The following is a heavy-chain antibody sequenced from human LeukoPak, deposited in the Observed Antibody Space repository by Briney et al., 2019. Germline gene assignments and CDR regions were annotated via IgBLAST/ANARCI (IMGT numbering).Heavy chain of an antibody. CDR3: ARTTSFTASGYDY. CDR1: GYTFTNYH. V-gene: IGHV1-8*03. CDR2: MNPINGDS. Sequence: ATVKVSCKASGYTFTNYHINWVRQGTGQGLEWVGWMNPINGDSGFAQKFQGRVTITRDSSISTSYMELRSLTPEDTAVYFCARTTSFTASGYDYWGPGTLVTVSS. J-gene: IGHJ4*02. D-gene: IGHD6-25*01.